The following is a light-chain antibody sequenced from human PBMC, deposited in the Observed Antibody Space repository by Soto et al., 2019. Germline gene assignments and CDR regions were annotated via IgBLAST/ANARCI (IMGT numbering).Light chain of an antibody. Sequence: QSVLTQPASVSGAPGQSITISCTGTSSDVGGYNYVSWYQQHPGKAPKQMIYEVSNRPSGVSNRFSGSQSGNTASLTISGIQAEDEADYYCSSYTSSSVVFGGGTKLTVL. CDR3: SSYTSSSVV. CDR1: SSDVGGYNY. V-gene: IGLV2-14*01. CDR2: EVS. J-gene: IGLJ2*01.